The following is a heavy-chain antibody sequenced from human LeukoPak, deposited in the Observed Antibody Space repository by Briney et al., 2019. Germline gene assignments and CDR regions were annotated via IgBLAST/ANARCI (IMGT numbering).Heavy chain of an antibody. CDR1: GGSISSGGFY. D-gene: IGHD5-12*01. CDR2: IYYSGSP. J-gene: IGHJ4*02. V-gene: IGHV4-31*03. CDR3: ARRSGYDRYFDL. Sequence: SETLSLTCSVSGGSISSGGFYWSWLRQTPGKGLEWIGNIYYSGSPHSNPSLKSRVTISVDTSKNHVSLNLTSVTAADTAVYYCARRSGYDRYFDLWGQGTRVTVSS.